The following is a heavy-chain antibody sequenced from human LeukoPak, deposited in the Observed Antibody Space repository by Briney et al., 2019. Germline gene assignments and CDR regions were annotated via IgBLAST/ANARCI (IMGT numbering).Heavy chain of an antibody. V-gene: IGHV3-73*01. D-gene: IGHD3-10*01. CDR2: IRSKANSYAT. J-gene: IGHJ4*02. Sequence: GGSLRLSCAASGFTFSGSAMHWVRQASGKGLEWVGRIRSKANSYATAYAASVKGRFTISRDDSKNTAYLQMNSLKTEDTAVYYCARRNYGSGSYSDYFGYWGQGTLVTVSS. CDR1: GFTFSGSA. CDR3: ARRNYGSGSYSDYFGY.